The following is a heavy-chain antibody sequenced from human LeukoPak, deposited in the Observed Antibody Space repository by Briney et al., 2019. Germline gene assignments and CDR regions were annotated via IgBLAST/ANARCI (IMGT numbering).Heavy chain of an antibody. CDR3: AREWEPYYYMDV. V-gene: IGHV1-2*02. CDR2: INPKSGGT. Sequence: ASVKVSCKASGYTFSDYYMHWVRQAPGQGLEWMGWINPKSGGTDYAQKFQGRVTMTRDTSISTAYMELSRLRSDDTALYYCAREWEPYYYMDVWGKGTTVTISS. D-gene: IGHD1-26*01. J-gene: IGHJ6*03. CDR1: GYTFSDYY.